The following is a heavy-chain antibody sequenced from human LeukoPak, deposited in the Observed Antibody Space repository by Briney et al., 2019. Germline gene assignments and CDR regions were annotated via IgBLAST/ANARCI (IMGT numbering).Heavy chain of an antibody. Sequence: PSETLSLTCAVSSGSLSGYYGSWIRQSTGKGLEWIGEINHSGSTNYNPSLKSRVTISVDTSKHQFSLKLSSVTAADTAVYYCARRVTIYYYMDVWGKGTTVSVSS. D-gene: IGHD5-18*01. V-gene: IGHV4-34*01. J-gene: IGHJ6*03. CDR1: SGSLSGYY. CDR2: INHSGST. CDR3: ARRVTIYYYMDV.